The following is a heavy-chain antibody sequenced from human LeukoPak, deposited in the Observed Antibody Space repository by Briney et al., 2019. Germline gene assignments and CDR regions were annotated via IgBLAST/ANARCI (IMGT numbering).Heavy chain of an antibody. V-gene: IGHV3-23*01. CDR2: INGNGAST. CDR3: AKDQTYSYYYLDS. CDR1: GFSFNDHA. Sequence: GGSLRLSCAASGFSFNDHAMSWVRQAPGKGLEWVSGINGNGASTYYSDSVKGRFTISRDNSKNTVYLRMSSLRADGTATYYCAKDQTYSYYYLDSWGQGALVTVSS. J-gene: IGHJ4*02. D-gene: IGHD5-18*01.